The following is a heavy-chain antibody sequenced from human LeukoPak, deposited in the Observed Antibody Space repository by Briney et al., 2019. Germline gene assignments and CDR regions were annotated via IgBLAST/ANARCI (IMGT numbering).Heavy chain of an antibody. CDR2: IKQDGSEQ. CDR3: AREQKAGYCSGGSCYSGS. J-gene: IGHJ4*02. D-gene: IGHD2-15*01. Sequence: GGSLRLSCAASGFTFTTYWMGWVRQAPGRGLEWVANIKQDGSEQYYVDSVKGRFTISRDNAKNSLSLQMNSLRAEDTAVYYCAREQKAGYCSGGSCYSGSWGQGTLVTVSS. CDR1: GFTFTTYW. V-gene: IGHV3-7*03.